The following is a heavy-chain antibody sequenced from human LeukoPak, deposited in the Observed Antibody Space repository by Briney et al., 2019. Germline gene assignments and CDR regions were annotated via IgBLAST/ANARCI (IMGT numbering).Heavy chain of an antibody. CDR2: INPNSGDT. CDR1: GYTFTGNY. Sequence: ASVKVSCKASGYTFTGNYMHWVRQAPGQGLEWMGWINPNSGDTNYAQKFQGRVTLIRDTSISTAYMELSRLRSDDTAVSYCARDTGYGYGYYFDYWGQGTLVTVSS. D-gene: IGHD5-18*01. V-gene: IGHV1-2*02. J-gene: IGHJ4*02. CDR3: ARDTGYGYGYYFDY.